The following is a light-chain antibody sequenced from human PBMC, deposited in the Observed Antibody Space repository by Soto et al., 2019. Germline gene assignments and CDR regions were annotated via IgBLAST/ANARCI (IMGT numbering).Light chain of an antibody. Sequence: DIQMTQSPSTLSASIGDRVTITCRASQSISTWLAWYQQKSGKAPKLLIYAASTLQSGVPSRFSGSGSGTDFTLTISSLQPEDFATYYCQQLSNYPPITFGQGTRLEIK. CDR3: QQLSNYPPIT. CDR2: AAS. V-gene: IGKV1-5*01. J-gene: IGKJ5*01. CDR1: QSISTW.